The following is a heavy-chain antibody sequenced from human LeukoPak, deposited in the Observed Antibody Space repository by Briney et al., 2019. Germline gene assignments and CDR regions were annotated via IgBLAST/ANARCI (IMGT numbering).Heavy chain of an antibody. D-gene: IGHD4-17*01. Sequence: GGSLRLSCAASGFTFSSYSMHWVRQAPGKGLEWVAFIQYDGSDKYYADSVKGRFTISRDNSKNTLYLQMNSLRAEDTAVYYCARDLYGDYAFDNWGQGTLVTVSS. CDR2: IQYDGSDK. CDR1: GFTFSSYS. CDR3: ARDLYGDYAFDN. V-gene: IGHV3-30*02. J-gene: IGHJ4*02.